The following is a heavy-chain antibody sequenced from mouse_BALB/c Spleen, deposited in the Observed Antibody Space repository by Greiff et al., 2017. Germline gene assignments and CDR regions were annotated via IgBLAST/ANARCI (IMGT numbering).Heavy chain of an antibody. CDR2: ISYDGSN. J-gene: IGHJ2*01. D-gene: IGHD2-1*01. CDR3: ARGLYGNYEYYFDY. V-gene: IGHV3-6*02. Sequence: EVKLEESGPGLVKPSQSLSLTCSVTGYSITSGYYWNWIRQFPGNKLEWMGYISYDGSNNYNPSLKNRISITRDTSKNQFFLKLNSVTTEDTATYYCARGLYGNYEYYFDYWGQGTTLTVSS. CDR1: GYSITSGYY.